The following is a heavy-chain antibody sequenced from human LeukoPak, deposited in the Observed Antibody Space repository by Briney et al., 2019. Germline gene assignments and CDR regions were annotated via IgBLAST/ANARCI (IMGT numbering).Heavy chain of an antibody. J-gene: IGHJ4*02. CDR2: IYTSGST. D-gene: IGHD2-15*01. V-gene: IGHV4-4*07. Sequence: PSETLSLTCTVSGGSISSYYWSWIRQPAGKGLEWIGRIYTSGSTNYNPSLKSRVTMSVDTSKNQFSLKLSSVTAADTAVYYCAREHCSGGSCYFDYWGQETLVTVSS. CDR3: AREHCSGGSCYFDY. CDR1: GGSISSYY.